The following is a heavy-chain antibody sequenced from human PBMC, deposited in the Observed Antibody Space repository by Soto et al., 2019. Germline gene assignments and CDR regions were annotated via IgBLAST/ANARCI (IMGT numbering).Heavy chain of an antibody. V-gene: IGHV3-30*18. J-gene: IGHJ6*02. CDR2: ISFDGTNK. CDR1: GFVFADYG. CDR3: AKDTLYPVVSYFYYGLDV. Sequence: QGQLVESGGGVVQAGQSLRLSCAASGFVFADYGVHWVRQAPGKGLEWVAVISFDGTNKFYADSVKGRFTISRDNANNTLYLQMSSLRTEDTAVYYCAKDTLYPVVSYFYYGLDVGGQGTTVTVSS. D-gene: IGHD2-8*01.